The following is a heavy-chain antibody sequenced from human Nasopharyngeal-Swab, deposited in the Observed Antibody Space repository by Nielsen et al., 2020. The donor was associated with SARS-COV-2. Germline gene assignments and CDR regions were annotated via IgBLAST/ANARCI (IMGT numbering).Heavy chain of an antibody. V-gene: IGHV3-21*01. D-gene: IGHD6-19*01. CDR3: ARDLGYSSGWSGGGDGFDI. J-gene: IGHJ3*02. CDR2: ISSSSSYI. Sequence: WIRQPPGKGLEWVSSISSSSSYIYYADSVKGRFPISRDNAKNSLYLQMNSLRAEDTAVYYCARDLGYSSGWSGGGDGFDIWGQGTMVTVSS.